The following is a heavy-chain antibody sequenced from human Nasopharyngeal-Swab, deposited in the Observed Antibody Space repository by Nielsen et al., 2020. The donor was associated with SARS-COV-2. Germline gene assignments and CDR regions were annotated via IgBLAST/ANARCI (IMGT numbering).Heavy chain of an antibody. Sequence: GGSLRLSCAASGFTFSSYSMNWVRQAPGKGLEWVSYISSSGSTIYYADSVKGRFTISRDNAKNSLYLQMNSLRAEDTAVYYCARGIAARHAYDYWGQGTLVTVSS. CDR2: ISSSGSTI. CDR3: ARGIAARHAYDY. D-gene: IGHD6-6*01. J-gene: IGHJ4*02. V-gene: IGHV3-48*01. CDR1: GFTFSSYS.